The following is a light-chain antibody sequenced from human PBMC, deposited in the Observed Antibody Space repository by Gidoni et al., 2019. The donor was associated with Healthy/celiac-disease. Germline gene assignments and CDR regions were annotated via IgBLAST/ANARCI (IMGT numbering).Light chain of an antibody. J-gene: IGLJ2*01. CDR1: SSDVGGYNY. CDR2: DVS. Sequence: QSALTQPASVSGSPGQSITISCTGTSSDVGGYNYVSWYQQHPGTAPKLMIYDVSNRPSGVSNRFSGSKPGNTASLTISGLQAEDEADYYCSSYTGSSTVVFGGGTKLTVL. V-gene: IGLV2-14*03. CDR3: SSYTGSSTVV.